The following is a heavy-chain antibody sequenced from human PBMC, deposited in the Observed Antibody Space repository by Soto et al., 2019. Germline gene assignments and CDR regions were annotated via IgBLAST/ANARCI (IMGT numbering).Heavy chain of an antibody. V-gene: IGHV4-31*03. CDR3: ASAYYDFWSGYHPKPDYYYLDV. D-gene: IGHD3-3*01. J-gene: IGHJ6*03. CDR2: IYYSGST. CDR1: GGSISSGGYY. Sequence: SETLSLTCTVSGGSISSGGYYWSWIRQHPGKGLEWIGYIYYSGSTYYNPSLKSRVTISVDTSKNQFSLKLSSVTAADTAVYYCASAYYDFWSGYHPKPDYYYLDVWGKGTTVTVSS.